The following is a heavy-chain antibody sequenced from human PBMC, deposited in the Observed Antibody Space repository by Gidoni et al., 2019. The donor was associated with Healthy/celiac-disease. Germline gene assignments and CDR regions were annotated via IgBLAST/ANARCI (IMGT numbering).Heavy chain of an antibody. CDR2: IIPIFGTA. D-gene: IGHD6-6*01. CDR1: GGTFRSYA. J-gene: IGHJ4*02. CDR3: ARGDLRIAARPRYFDY. Sequence: QVQLVQSGAEVTKPGSSVKVSCKASGGTFRSYAISWVRQAPGQGLEWMGGIIPIFGTANYAQKFQGRVTITADESTSTAYMELSSLRSEDTAVYYCARGDLRIAARPRYFDYWGQGTLVTVSS. V-gene: IGHV1-69*12.